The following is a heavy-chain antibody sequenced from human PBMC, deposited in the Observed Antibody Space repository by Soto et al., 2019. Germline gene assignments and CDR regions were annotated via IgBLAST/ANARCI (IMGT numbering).Heavy chain of an antibody. D-gene: IGHD1-1*01. CDR1: GYTLNDLS. Sequence: QVQVVQSGAEVKKPGASVKVSCKVSGYTLNDLSIHWVRQAPGKGLEWMGGLDPEDGETIYAQKFQGRVTMTEDTYRDTAYMELSSLRSEDTAVYYCAIRGTRGLESPFDYGGQGTLVTVCS. V-gene: IGHV1-24*01. CDR3: AIRGTRGLESPFDY. CDR2: LDPEDGET. J-gene: IGHJ4*02.